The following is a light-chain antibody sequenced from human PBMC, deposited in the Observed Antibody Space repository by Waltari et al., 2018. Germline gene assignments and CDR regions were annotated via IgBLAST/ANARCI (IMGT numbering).Light chain of an antibody. J-gene: IGKJ3*01. Sequence: AIQLTQSPSSLSASVVHSITITCRASQDIASALAWYVQKPGKPPQLLIYDASTLESGVPSRFGGSGSGTDFTLSISGLQPEDFATYYCQQFINYPLTFGPGTTVDIK. V-gene: IGKV1D-13*01. CDR1: QDIASA. CDR3: QQFINYPLT. CDR2: DAS.